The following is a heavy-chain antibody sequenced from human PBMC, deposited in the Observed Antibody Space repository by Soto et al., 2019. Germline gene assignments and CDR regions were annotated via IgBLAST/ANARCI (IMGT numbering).Heavy chain of an antibody. D-gene: IGHD3-16*01. Sequence: GGSLRLSCAASGFTFSSYGMHWVRQAPGKGLEWVAVISYDGSNKYYADSVKGRFTISRDNSKNTLYLQMNSLRAEDTAVYYCAKDFSRPFLFERTMYYGMDVWGQGTTVTVSS. CDR1: GFTFSSYG. CDR3: AKDFSRPFLFERTMYYGMDV. CDR2: ISYDGSNK. J-gene: IGHJ6*02. V-gene: IGHV3-30*18.